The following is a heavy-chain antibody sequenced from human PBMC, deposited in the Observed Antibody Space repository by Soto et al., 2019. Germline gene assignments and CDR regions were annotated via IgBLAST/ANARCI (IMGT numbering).Heavy chain of an antibody. CDR2: IIPIFGTA. CDR3: ALWGFRDGNNSKYNFSGMDV. V-gene: IGHV1-69*01. D-gene: IGHD1-1*01. CDR1: GGTFNRYT. Sequence: VQLVQSGAEVKKPGSSVKLSCKASGGTFNRYTISWVRQAPGQGLEWMGGIIPIFGTANYAQKFQGRVAMIADESTSAAYMALRRLRSEDTALYYCALWGFRDGNNSKYNFSGMDVWGQGTTVTVSS. J-gene: IGHJ6*02.